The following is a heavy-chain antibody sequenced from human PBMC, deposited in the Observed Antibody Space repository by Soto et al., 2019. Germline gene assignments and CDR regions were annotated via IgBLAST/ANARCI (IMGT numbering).Heavy chain of an antibody. D-gene: IGHD2-15*01. CDR2: FDPEDGET. V-gene: IGHV1-24*01. J-gene: IGHJ4*02. Sequence: ASVKVSCKVSGYTLTELSMHWVRQAPGKGLEWMGGFDPEDGETIYAQKFQGRVTMTEDTSTDTAYMELSSLRSEDTAVYYCATGPSCSGGSCPGAFDYWGQGTLVTVSS. CDR1: GYTLTELS. CDR3: ATGPSCSGGSCPGAFDY.